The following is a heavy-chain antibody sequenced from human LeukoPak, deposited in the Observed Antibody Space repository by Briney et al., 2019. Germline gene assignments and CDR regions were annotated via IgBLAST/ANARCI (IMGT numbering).Heavy chain of an antibody. CDR3: ARGDLRYFDWVNWFDP. V-gene: IGHV1-69*06. D-gene: IGHD3-9*01. CDR1: GGTFSSYA. CDR2: IIPIFGTA. J-gene: IGHJ5*02. Sequence: ASVKVSCKASGGTFSSYAISWVRQAPGQGLEWMGGIIPIFGTANYAQKFQGRVTITADKSTSTAYMELSSLRSEDTAVYYCARGDLRYFDWVNWFDPWGQGTLVTVSS.